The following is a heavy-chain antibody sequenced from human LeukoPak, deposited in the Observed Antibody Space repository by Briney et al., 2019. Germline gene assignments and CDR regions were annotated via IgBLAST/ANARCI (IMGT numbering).Heavy chain of an antibody. CDR2: HSPNSDST. V-gene: IGHV3-64*01. CDR1: GFTFDNYA. Sequence: SGGSLRLSCAAFGFTFDNYALHWLPPAPGKGLEYVSGHSPNSDSTQYAPSVKGRFTISRDNPQNTLFLQMGSLRVEDTAVYYCARTYSYGAGTYSSFGYWGQGTLVTVSP. D-gene: IGHD3-10*01. J-gene: IGHJ4*02. CDR3: ARTYSYGAGTYSSFGY.